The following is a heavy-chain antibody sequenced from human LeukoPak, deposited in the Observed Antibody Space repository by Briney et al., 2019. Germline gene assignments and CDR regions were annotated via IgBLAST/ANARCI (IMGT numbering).Heavy chain of an antibody. CDR2: ISGSGGST. D-gene: IGHD2-15*01. J-gene: IGHJ5*02. CDR3: AKGGYCSGGSCYNWFDP. Sequence: GGSLRLSCAASGFTFSSYAMSWVRQAPGKGLERVSAISGSGGSTYYADSVKGRFTISRDNSKNTLDLQMNSLRAEVTAVYYCAKGGYCSGGSCYNWFDPWCQGTLVTVSS. CDR1: GFTFSSYA. V-gene: IGHV3-23*01.